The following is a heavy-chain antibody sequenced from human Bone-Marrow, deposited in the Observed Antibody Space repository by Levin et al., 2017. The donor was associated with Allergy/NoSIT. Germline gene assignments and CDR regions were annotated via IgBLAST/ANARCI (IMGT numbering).Heavy chain of an antibody. Sequence: GGSLRLSCAASGFTFSEYWMSWVRQAPGKGLEWMANIKRDGSETNYVDSVRGRFTITRDNAKNSVYLEMNSLRAEDTAVYYCAGGYDIPLDSDYWGQGTLVTVSS. D-gene: IGHD3-22*01. CDR1: GFTFSEYW. CDR3: AGGYDIPLDSDY. CDR2: IKRDGSET. J-gene: IGHJ4*02. V-gene: IGHV3-7*01.